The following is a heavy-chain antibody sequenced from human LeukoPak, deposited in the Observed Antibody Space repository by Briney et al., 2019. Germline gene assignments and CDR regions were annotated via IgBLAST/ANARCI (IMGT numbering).Heavy chain of an antibody. J-gene: IGHJ3*02. CDR3: ARAYATDYAFDI. D-gene: IGHD2-8*01. CDR1: GGSISSSSYY. CDR2: IYYSGST. Sequence: PSETLSLTCTVSGGSISSSSYYWGWIRQPPGKGLEWIGYIYYSGSTNYNPSLKSRVTISVDTSKNQFSLKLSSVTAADTAVYYCARAYATDYAFDIWGQGTMVTVSS. V-gene: IGHV4-61*05.